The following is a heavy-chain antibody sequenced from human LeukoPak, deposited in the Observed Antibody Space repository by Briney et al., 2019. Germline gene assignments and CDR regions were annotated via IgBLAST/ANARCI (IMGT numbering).Heavy chain of an antibody. Sequence: PGGSLRLSCAASGFTFSSYSMNWVRQAPGKGLEWVSYISSSSSTIYYADSVKGRFTISRDNAKNSLYLQMNSLRAEDTAVYYCAGRGIAVAGCWFDPWGQGTLVTVSS. D-gene: IGHD6-19*01. J-gene: IGHJ5*02. CDR3: AGRGIAVAGCWFDP. CDR1: GFTFSSYS. V-gene: IGHV3-48*01. CDR2: ISSSSSTI.